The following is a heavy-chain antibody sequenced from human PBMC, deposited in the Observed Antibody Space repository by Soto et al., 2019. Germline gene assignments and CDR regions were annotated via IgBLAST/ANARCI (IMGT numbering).Heavy chain of an antibody. D-gene: IGHD3-22*01. CDR3: AKAPEYYYDSSGP. V-gene: IGHV3-30*18. CDR2: ISYDGSNK. J-gene: IGHJ5*02. CDR1: GFTFSSYG. Sequence: GGSLRLSCAASGFTFSSYGMHWVRQAPGKGLEWVAVISYDGSNKYYADSVKGRFTISRDNSKNTLYLQMNSLRAEDTAVYYCAKAPEYYYDSSGPWGQGTLVTVSS.